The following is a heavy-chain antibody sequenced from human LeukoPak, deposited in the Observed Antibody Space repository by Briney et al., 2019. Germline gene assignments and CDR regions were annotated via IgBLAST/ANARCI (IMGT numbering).Heavy chain of an antibody. J-gene: IGHJ4*02. CDR2: ISSSSSYI. Sequence: GGSLRLSYAASGFTFSSYSMNWVRQAPGKGLEWVSSISSSSSYIYYADSVKGRFTISRDNAKNSLYLQMNSLRAEDTAVYYCARSYSSGWYLLVDYSDYWGQGTLVTVSS. CDR3: ARSYSSGWYLLVDYSDY. V-gene: IGHV3-21*01. CDR1: GFTFSSYS. D-gene: IGHD6-19*01.